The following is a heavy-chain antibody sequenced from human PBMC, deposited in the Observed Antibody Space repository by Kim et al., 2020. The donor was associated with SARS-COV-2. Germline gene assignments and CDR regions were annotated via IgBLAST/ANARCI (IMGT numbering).Heavy chain of an antibody. D-gene: IGHD6-13*01. CDR2: N. CDR3: TRALAGSLDDY. Sequence: NDSAVSMRSRITISPDTSKNHFSLQLNSVTPEDTAIYYCTRALAGSLDDYWGQGTLVTVSS. J-gene: IGHJ4*02. V-gene: IGHV6-1*01.